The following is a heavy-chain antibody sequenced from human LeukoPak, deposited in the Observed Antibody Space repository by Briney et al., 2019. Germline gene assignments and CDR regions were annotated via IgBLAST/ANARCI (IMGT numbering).Heavy chain of an antibody. CDR2: IYYSGST. CDR3: ARVDYVWGSYPGWFDP. J-gene: IGHJ5*02. D-gene: IGHD3-16*02. Sequence: SETLSLTCTVSGGSISSGDYYWSWIRQPPGKGLEWIGYIYYSGSTYYNPSLKSRVTISVDTSKNQFSLKLSSVTAADTAVYYCARVDYVWGSYPGWFDPWAQGTLVTVSS. CDR1: GGSISSGDYY. V-gene: IGHV4-30-4*01.